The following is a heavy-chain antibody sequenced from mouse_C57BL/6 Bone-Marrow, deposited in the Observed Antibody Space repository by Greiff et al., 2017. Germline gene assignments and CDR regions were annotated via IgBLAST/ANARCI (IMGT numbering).Heavy chain of an antibody. V-gene: IGHV1-15*01. J-gene: IGHJ2*01. CDR3: TRRGKMLTGGPFDY. CDR1: GYTFTDYE. Sequence: VQLQQSGAELVRPGASVTLSCKASGYTFTDYEMHWVKQTPVHGLEWIGAIDPETGGTAYNQKFKGKAILTADKSSSTAYMELRSLTSEDSAVYYCTRRGKMLTGGPFDYWGQGTTLTVSS. CDR2: IDPETGGT. D-gene: IGHD4-1*01.